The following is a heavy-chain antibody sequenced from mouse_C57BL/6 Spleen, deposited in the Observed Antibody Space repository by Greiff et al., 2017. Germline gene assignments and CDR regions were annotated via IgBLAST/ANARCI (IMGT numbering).Heavy chain of an antibody. Sequence: QVQLQQPGAELVMPGASVQLSCKASGYTFTSYWMHWVKQRPGQGLEWIGELDPSDSYTNYNQKFKGKSTLTVDKSSSTAYMQLSSLTSEDSAVYYCARYYGNSYWYFDVWGTGTTVTVSS. CDR3: ARYYGNSYWYFDV. CDR1: GYTFTSYW. J-gene: IGHJ1*03. CDR2: LDPSDSYT. V-gene: IGHV1-69*01. D-gene: IGHD2-1*01.